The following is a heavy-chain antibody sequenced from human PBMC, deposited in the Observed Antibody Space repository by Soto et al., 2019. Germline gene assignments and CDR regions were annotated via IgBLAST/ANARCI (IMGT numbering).Heavy chain of an antibody. CDR3: ARQIGGGPWSLDH. V-gene: IGHV4-39*01. J-gene: IGHJ4*02. CDR2: IFYLGST. CDR1: GASISSPDFW. Sequence: PSETLSLTCTVSGASISSPDFWWGWIRQPPGKGLEFLGTIFYLGSTYYSPSLKSRLTMSVDTSNNNFSLELTSVTAADTAVYYCARQIGGGPWSLDHWGQGILVTVSS. D-gene: IGHD3-16*01.